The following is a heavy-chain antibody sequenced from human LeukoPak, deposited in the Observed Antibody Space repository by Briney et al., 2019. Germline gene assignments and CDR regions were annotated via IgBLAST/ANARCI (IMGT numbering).Heavy chain of an antibody. J-gene: IGHJ3*02. V-gene: IGHV1-69*04. D-gene: IGHD5-24*01. CDR2: IIPILGIA. CDR3: ARDPTNYPFDI. Sequence: SVRVSCKASGGTFSSYTISWVRQAPGQGLEWMGRIIPILGIANYAQKFQGRVTITADKSTSTAYMELSSLRSEDTAVYYCARDPTNYPFDIWGQGTMVTVSS. CDR1: GGTFSSYT.